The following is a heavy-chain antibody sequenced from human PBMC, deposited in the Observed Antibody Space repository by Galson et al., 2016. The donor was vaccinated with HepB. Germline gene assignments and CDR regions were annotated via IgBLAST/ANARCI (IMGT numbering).Heavy chain of an antibody. V-gene: IGHV3-73*01. Sequence: SLRLSCAASGFTFSDSAMHWVRQPSGKGLEWVGRIRKKVNNYATSYGASVKGRFTISRDNAKRSLDLQSNSLRVEDTAVYYCARGKSHKSNSYDGMDVWGQGTTVTVSS. CDR3: ARGKSHKSNSYDGMDV. CDR1: GFTFSDSA. D-gene: IGHD4-23*01. J-gene: IGHJ6*02. CDR2: IRKKVNNYAT.